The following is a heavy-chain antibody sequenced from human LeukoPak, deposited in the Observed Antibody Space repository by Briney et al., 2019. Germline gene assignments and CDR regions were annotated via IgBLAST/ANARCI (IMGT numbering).Heavy chain of an antibody. CDR3: ARVSGYSSY. V-gene: IGHV4-61*08. J-gene: IGHJ4*02. CDR2: IYYSGST. Sequence: SQTLSLTCTVSGGSIGSGGYYWSWIRQPPGKGLEWIGYIYYSGSTNYNPSLKSRVTISVDTSKNQFSLKLSSVTAADTAVYYCARVSGYSSYWGQGTLVTVSS. CDR1: GGSIGSGGYY. D-gene: IGHD3-22*01.